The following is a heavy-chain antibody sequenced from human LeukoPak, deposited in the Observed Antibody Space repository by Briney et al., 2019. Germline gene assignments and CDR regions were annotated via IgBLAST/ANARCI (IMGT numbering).Heavy chain of an antibody. J-gene: IGHJ4*02. CDR2: ISGSGGST. D-gene: IGHD3-9*01. CDR3: AIGLRYLDWLPYYFDY. V-gene: IGHV3-23*01. CDR1: GFTFSSYA. Sequence: QPGGSLRLSCAASGFTFSSYAMSWVRQAPGKGLEWVSAISGSGGSTYYADSVKGRFTISRDNSKNTLYLQMNSLRAEDTAVYYCAIGLRYLDWLPYYFDYWGQGTLVTVSS.